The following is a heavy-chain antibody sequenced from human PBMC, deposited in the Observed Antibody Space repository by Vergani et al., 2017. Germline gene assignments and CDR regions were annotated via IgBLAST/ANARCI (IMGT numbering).Heavy chain of an antibody. J-gene: IGHJ3*02. Sequence: QVQLQESGPRLVKPSQTLSLTCTVSGGSISSGGYYWSWIRPHPGKGLEWIGYIYYSGSTYYNPSLKSRVTISVDTSKNQFSLKLSSVTAADTAVYYCARDLVAGCYQTDDAFDIWGQGTMVTVSS. V-gene: IGHV4-31*03. CDR2: IYYSGST. D-gene: IGHD2-15*01. CDR1: GGSISSGGYY. CDR3: ARDLVAGCYQTDDAFDI.